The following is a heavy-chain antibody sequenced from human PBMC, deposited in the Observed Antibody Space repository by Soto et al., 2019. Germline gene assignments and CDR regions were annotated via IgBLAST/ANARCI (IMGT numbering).Heavy chain of an antibody. J-gene: IGHJ4*02. D-gene: IGHD6-13*01. CDR1: GGSISSSSYY. CDR3: ASWIAAAGGTYFDY. CDR2: IYYSGST. Sequence: SETLSLTCTVSGGSISSSSYYWGWIRQPPGKGLEWIGSIYYSGSTYYNPSLKSRVTISVDTSKNQFSLKLGSVTAADTAVYYCASWIAAAGGTYFDYWGQGTLVTVSS. V-gene: IGHV4-39*01.